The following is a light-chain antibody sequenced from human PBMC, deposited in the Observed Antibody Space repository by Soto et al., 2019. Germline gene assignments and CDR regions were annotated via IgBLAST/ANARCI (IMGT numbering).Light chain of an antibody. Sequence: SVMPESRSLYGSPGRSVTIFCTGPFSDVGGYNYVSWYQHLPGRAPKVIIFEATNRPAGVSNRFSGSKSGITASLTISVLHAGDEADCFCISDKTVDTYRFGTGSKV. J-gene: IGLJ1*01. CDR3: ISDKTVDTYR. CDR1: FSDVGGYNY. V-gene: IGLV2-11*01. CDR2: EAT.